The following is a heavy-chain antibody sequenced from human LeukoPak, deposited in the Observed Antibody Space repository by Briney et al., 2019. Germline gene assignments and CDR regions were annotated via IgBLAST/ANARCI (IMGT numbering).Heavy chain of an antibody. J-gene: IGHJ4*02. V-gene: IGHV3-23*01. Sequence: GGSLRLSCAASGFTFSSYAMGWVRQAPGKGLEWVSAISGSGGSTYYADSVKGRFTISRDNSKNTLYLQMNSLRAEDTAVYYCAKDSLSRLNSGSSSRHFDYWGQGTLVTVSS. CDR3: AKDSLSRLNSGSSSRHFDY. CDR2: ISGSGGST. CDR1: GFTFSSYA. D-gene: IGHD1-26*01.